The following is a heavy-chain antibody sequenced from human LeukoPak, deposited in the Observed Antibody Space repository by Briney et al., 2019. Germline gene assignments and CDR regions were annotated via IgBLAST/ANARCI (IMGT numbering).Heavy chain of an antibody. Sequence: GGSLRLSCAASGFTFSSYSMNWVRQAPGKGLEWASSISSSSSYIYYADSVKGRFTISRDNAKNSLYLQMNSLRAEDTAVYYCARDPHYYGTREAWGQGTMVTVSS. CDR3: ARDPHYYGTREA. CDR2: ISSSSSYI. J-gene: IGHJ3*01. D-gene: IGHD3-22*01. CDR1: GFTFSSYS. V-gene: IGHV3-21*01.